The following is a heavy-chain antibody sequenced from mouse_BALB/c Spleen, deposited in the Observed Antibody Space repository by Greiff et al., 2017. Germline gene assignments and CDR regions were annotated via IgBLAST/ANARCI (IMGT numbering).Heavy chain of an antibody. V-gene: IGHV8-12*01. CDR3: ARRLRGWYFDV. CDR2: IYWDDDK. J-gene: IGHJ1*01. Sequence: QVTLKVSGPGILQPSQTLSLTCSFSGFSLSTSGMGVSWIRQPSGKGLEWLAHIYWDDDKRYNPSLKSRLTISKDTSRNQVFLKITSVDTADTATYYCARRLRGWYFDVWGAGTTVTVSS. CDR1: GFSLSTSGMG. D-gene: IGHD1-1*01.